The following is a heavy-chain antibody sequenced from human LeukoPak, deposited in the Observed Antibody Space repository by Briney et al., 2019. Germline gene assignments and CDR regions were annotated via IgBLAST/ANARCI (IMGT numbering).Heavy chain of an antibody. Sequence: SVKVSCKASGGTFSSYAISWVRQAPGQGLEWMGGIIPIFGTANYAQKFQGRVTMTTDTSTSTAYMELRSLRSDDAAVYYCASGVEYRNYGNYIGGPYMDVWGKGTTVTVSS. CDR1: GGTFSSYA. J-gene: IGHJ6*03. CDR3: ASGVEYRNYGNYIGGPYMDV. V-gene: IGHV1-69*05. CDR2: IIPIFGTA. D-gene: IGHD4-11*01.